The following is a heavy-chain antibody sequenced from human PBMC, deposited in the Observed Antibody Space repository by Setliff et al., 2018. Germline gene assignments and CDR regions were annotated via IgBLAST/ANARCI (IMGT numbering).Heavy chain of an antibody. CDR3: AGVTIAVAGYFDF. CDR1: GGTFSSYA. J-gene: IGHJ4*02. CDR2: IGAYNGNT. V-gene: IGHV1-18*01. D-gene: IGHD6-19*01. Sequence: ASVKVSCKASGGTFSSYAISWVRQAPGQGLEWMGWIGAYNGNTYNAHKFQGRVTMTSDTSTSTAYMELRSLRSDDTAVYYCAGVTIAVAGYFDFWGQGTLVTVSS.